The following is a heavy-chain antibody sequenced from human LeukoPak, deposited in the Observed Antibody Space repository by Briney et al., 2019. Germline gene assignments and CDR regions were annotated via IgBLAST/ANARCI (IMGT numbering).Heavy chain of an antibody. Sequence: GGSLRLSCAASGFTFSSYAMSWVRQAPGKGLEWVSAISGSGGSTYYADSVKGRFTISRDNSENTLYLQMNSLRAEDTAVYYCAKAIYSSSRMDVWGQGTTVTVSS. CDR1: GFTFSSYA. CDR2: ISGSGGST. D-gene: IGHD6-13*01. CDR3: AKAIYSSSRMDV. J-gene: IGHJ6*02. V-gene: IGHV3-23*01.